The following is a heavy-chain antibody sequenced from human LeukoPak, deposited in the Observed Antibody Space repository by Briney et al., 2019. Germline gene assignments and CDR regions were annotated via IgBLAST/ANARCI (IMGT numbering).Heavy chain of an antibody. J-gene: IGHJ6*02. D-gene: IGHD2-2*01. Sequence: GGSLRLSCAASGFTFSDYYMSWIRQAPGKGLEWVSYISSSSSYTNYADSVKGRFTISRDNAKNSLYLQMNSLRAADTAVYYCARVLVVPAVLGAYYYYYGMDVWGQGTTVTVSS. V-gene: IGHV3-11*05. CDR3: ARVLVVPAVLGAYYYYYGMDV. CDR1: GFTFSDYY. CDR2: ISSSSSYT.